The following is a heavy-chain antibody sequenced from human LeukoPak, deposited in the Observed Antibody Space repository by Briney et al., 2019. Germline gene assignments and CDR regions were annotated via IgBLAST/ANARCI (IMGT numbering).Heavy chain of an antibody. D-gene: IGHD3-10*01. Sequence: ASVKVSCKASGYTFTSYYMHWVRQAPGQGLEWMGWINPNSGGTNYAQKFQGRVTMTRDTSISTAYMELSRLRSDDTAVYYCARVREIGSGSYSFDYWGQGTLVTVSS. J-gene: IGHJ4*02. CDR3: ARVREIGSGSYSFDY. CDR1: GYTFTSYY. V-gene: IGHV1-2*02. CDR2: INPNSGGT.